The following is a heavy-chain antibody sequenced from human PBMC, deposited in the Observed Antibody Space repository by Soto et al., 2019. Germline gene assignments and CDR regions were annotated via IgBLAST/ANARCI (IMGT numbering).Heavy chain of an antibody. CDR1: GYTFTSYG. Sequence: ASVKVSCKASGYTFTSYGISWVRQAPGQGLEWMGWISAYNGNTNYAQKLQGRVTMTTDTSTSTAYMELRSLRSDDTAVYYCARDIVGATKEGYYYYYGMDVWGQGTTVTVSS. CDR2: ISAYNGNT. D-gene: IGHD1-26*01. CDR3: ARDIVGATKEGYYYYYGMDV. V-gene: IGHV1-18*01. J-gene: IGHJ6*02.